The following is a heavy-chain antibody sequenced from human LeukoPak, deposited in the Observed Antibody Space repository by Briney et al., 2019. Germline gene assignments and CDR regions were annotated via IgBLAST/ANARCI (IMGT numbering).Heavy chain of an antibody. CDR3: ARQDSGSYYRRGETDAFDT. Sequence: ASVKVSCKASGYTFTGYYMHWVRQAPGQGLEWMGRINPNSGGTNYAQKFQGRVTMTRDTSISTAYMELSRLRSDDTAVYYCARQDSGSYYRRGETDAFDTWGQGTMVTVSS. V-gene: IGHV1-2*06. D-gene: IGHD1-26*01. CDR1: GYTFTGYY. J-gene: IGHJ3*02. CDR2: INPNSGGT.